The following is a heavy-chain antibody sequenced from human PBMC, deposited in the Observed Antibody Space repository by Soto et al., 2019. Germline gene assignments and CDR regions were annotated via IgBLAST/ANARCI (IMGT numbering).Heavy chain of an antibody. J-gene: IGHJ6*02. D-gene: IGHD3-10*01. V-gene: IGHV5-51*01. CDR2: IYPGDSDT. CDR1: GYSFTSYW. Sequence: GESLKISCKGSGYSFTSYWIGWVRQMPGKGLGWMGIIYPGDSDTRYSPSFQGQVTISADKSISTAYLQWSSLKASDTAMYYCARHYTMVRGVIPNYYYGMDVWGQGTTVTVSS. CDR3: ARHYTMVRGVIPNYYYGMDV.